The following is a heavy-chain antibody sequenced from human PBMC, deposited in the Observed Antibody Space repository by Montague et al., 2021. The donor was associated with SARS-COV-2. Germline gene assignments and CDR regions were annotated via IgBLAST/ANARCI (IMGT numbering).Heavy chain of an antibody. J-gene: IGHJ4*02. V-gene: IGHV4-34*01. CDR3: ARGGIAARRHYFDY. CDR1: GGSFSNCY. CDR2: INHCEST. Sequence: SETLSLTCAVYGGSFSNCYWTWIRQPPGKGMEWIVVINHCESTNYNPYLKSRITITVDTSKNKFPLKLSSVTAADTAVYFCARGGIAARRHYFDYRGQGTLVTVSS. D-gene: IGHD6-6*01.